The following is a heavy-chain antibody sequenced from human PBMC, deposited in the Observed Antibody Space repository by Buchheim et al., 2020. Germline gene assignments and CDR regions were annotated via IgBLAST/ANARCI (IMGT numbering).Heavy chain of an antibody. Sequence: QVQLVQSGAEVKKPGSSVKVSCKASGGTFSSYAISWVRQAPGQGLEWMGGIIPIFGTANYAQKFQGRVTITADESTSTAYMELSSLRSEDTAVYYCARSTGSSVVPAAVYYYYYGMDVWGQGTT. J-gene: IGHJ6*02. CDR2: IIPIFGTA. CDR3: ARSTGSSVVPAAVYYYYYGMDV. D-gene: IGHD2-2*01. CDR1: GGTFSSYA. V-gene: IGHV1-69*01.